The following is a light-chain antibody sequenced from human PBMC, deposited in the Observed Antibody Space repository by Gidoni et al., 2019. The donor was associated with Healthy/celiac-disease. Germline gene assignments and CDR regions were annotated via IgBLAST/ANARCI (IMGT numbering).Light chain of an antibody. V-gene: IGKV4-1*01. CDR1: QSVLYSSNNKNY. CDR3: QQYYSTPLYT. J-gene: IGKJ2*01. Sequence: DIVMTQSPDSLAVSLGERATINCKSSQSVLYSSNNKNYLAWYQQIPGQPPKLLIYWASTRESGVPERFSGSGSGTDFTLTISSLQAEDVAVYYCQQYYSTPLYTFGQGTKLEIK. CDR2: WAS.